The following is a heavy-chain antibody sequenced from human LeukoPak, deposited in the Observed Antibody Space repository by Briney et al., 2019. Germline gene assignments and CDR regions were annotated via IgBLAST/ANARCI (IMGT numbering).Heavy chain of an antibody. CDR2: IYYSGST. CDR3: ARGEGSIWYSPARFDY. Sequence: SETLSLTCTVSGGSISSSSYYWGWSRQPPGKGLGWSGSIYYSGSTYNNPSLKSRVTISVDTSKNQFSLKLSSVTAADTAVYYCARGEGSIWYSPARFDYCRQGTLVTVSS. CDR1: GGSISSSSYY. D-gene: IGHD6-13*01. J-gene: IGHJ4*02. V-gene: IGHV4-39*07.